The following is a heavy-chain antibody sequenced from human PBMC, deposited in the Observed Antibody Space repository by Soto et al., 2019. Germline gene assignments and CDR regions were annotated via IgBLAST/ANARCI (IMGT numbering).Heavy chain of an antibody. CDR3: TRDGDWDCSGGSCYHYYYYGMDV. CDR2: IRSKAYGGTT. D-gene: IGHD2-15*01. CDR1: GFTFGDYA. J-gene: IGHJ6*02. Sequence: GGSLRLSCTASGFTFGDYAMSWFRQAPGKGLEWVGFIRSKAYGGTTEYAASVKGRFTISRDDSKSIAYLQMNSLKTEDTAVYYCTRDGDWDCSGGSCYHYYYYGMDVWGQGTTVTVSS. V-gene: IGHV3-49*03.